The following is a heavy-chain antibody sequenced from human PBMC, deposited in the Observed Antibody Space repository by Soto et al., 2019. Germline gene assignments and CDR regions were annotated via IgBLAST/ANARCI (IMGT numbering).Heavy chain of an antibody. J-gene: IGHJ4*02. Sequence: SETLSLTCTGSGGSVSSGSYYWSWIRQPPGKGLEWIGYIYYSGSTNYNPSLKSRVTISVDTSKNQFSLKLSSVTAADTAVYYCASGVAWIQLWTVDYWGQGTLVTVSS. V-gene: IGHV4-61*01. CDR3: ASGVAWIQLWTVDY. CDR2: IYYSGST. D-gene: IGHD5-18*01. CDR1: GGSVSSGSYY.